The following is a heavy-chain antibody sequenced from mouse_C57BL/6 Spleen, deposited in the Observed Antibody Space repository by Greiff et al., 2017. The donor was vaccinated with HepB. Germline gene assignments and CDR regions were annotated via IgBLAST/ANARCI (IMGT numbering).Heavy chain of an antibody. V-gene: IGHV1-82*01. CDR1: GYAFSSSW. CDR2: IYPGDGDT. CDR3: EFSSGYFDY. Sequence: QVQLQQSGPELVKPGASVKISCKASGYAFSSSWMNWVKQRPGKGLEWIGRIYPGDGDTNYNGKFKGKATLTADKSSSTAYMQLSSLTSEDSAVYFCEFSSGYFDYWGQGTTLTVSS. J-gene: IGHJ2*01. D-gene: IGHD3-1*01.